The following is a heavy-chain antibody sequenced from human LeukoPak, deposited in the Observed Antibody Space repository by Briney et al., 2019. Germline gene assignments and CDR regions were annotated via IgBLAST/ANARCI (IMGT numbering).Heavy chain of an antibody. Sequence: SETLSLTCTVSGGSISSYYWSWIRQPPGKELEWIGYIHYSGTTNYNPSLKSRVTISVDTSKNQFSLKLTSVTAADTAVYFCARGGYYGSGNDFRFDPWGQGTLVTVSS. J-gene: IGHJ5*02. CDR1: GGSISSYY. D-gene: IGHD3-10*01. CDR2: IHYSGTT. CDR3: ARGGYYGSGNDFRFDP. V-gene: IGHV4-59*01.